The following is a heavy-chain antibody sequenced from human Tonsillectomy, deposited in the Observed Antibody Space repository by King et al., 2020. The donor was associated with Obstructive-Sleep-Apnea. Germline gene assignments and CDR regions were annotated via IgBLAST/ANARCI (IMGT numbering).Heavy chain of an antibody. J-gene: IGHJ5*02. CDR2: INPNSGGT. CDR3: ARKSIYNTSPPGWFDP. D-gene: IGHD2-2*01. V-gene: IGHV1-2*02. CDR1: GYLFTGYY. Sequence: VQLVESGAEVKKPGASVKVSCKASGYLFTGYYMHWVRQAPGQGLEWMGWINPNSGGTNYAQKFQGRVTMTRDTSISTAYMELSGLRSDDTAIYYCARKSIYNTSPPGWFDPWGQGTLVTVSS.